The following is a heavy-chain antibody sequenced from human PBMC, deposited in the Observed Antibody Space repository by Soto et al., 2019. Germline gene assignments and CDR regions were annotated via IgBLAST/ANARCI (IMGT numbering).Heavy chain of an antibody. Sequence: QVQLVQSGAEVKKPGASVKVSCKASGYTFTSYDINWVRQATGQGLEWMGWMNPNSGNTGYAQKFQGRVTMTRNTSIGTAYMELTSLTSEDTAVYYCARIRKPYSSNWFRENCFDPWGQGTLVTVSS. CDR2: MNPNSGNT. J-gene: IGHJ5*02. CDR1: GYTFTSYD. CDR3: ARIRKPYSSNWFRENCFDP. V-gene: IGHV1-8*01. D-gene: IGHD6-13*01.